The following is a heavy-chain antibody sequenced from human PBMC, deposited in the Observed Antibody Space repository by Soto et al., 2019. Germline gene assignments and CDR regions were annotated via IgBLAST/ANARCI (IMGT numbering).Heavy chain of an antibody. D-gene: IGHD3-10*01. V-gene: IGHV3-74*01. CDR3: ARGGFSGSGRVIQGDY. CDR2: IKSDGSNI. Sequence: EVQLVESGGGLVQPGGSLRLSCAASGFTFSSYWMHWVRQAPGKGLVWVSRIKSDGSNINYADSVKGRFTISRDNAKNTLYLQMNSLRAADTAIYYWARGGFSGSGRVIQGDYWGQGTLVTVSS. CDR1: GFTFSSYW. J-gene: IGHJ4*02.